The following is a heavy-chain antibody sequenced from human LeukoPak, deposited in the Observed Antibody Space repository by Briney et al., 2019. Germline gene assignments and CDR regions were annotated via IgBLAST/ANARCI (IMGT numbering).Heavy chain of an antibody. D-gene: IGHD6-13*01. Sequence: SVKVSRKASGGTFSSYAISWVRQAPGQGLEWMGGIIPIFGTANYAQKFQGRVTITTDESTSTAYMELSSLRSEDTAVYYCASPGASSSWYSPFDYWGQGTLVTVSS. CDR1: GGTFSSYA. V-gene: IGHV1-69*05. CDR2: IIPIFGTA. J-gene: IGHJ4*02. CDR3: ASPGASSSWYSPFDY.